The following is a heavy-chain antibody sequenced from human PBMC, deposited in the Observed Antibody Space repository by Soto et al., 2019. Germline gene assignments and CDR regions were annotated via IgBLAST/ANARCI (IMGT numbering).Heavy chain of an antibody. V-gene: IGHV4-39*01. D-gene: IGHD2-15*01. CDR2: IYYSGST. CDR3: ARAYCSGGSCYDDDAFDI. Sequence: SETLSLTCTVSGGSISSSSYYWGWIRQPPGKGLEWIGSIYYSGSTYYNPSLKSRVTISVDTSKNQFSLKLSSVTAADTAVYYFARAYCSGGSCYDDDAFDIWGQGTMVTVSS. CDR1: GGSISSSSYY. J-gene: IGHJ3*02.